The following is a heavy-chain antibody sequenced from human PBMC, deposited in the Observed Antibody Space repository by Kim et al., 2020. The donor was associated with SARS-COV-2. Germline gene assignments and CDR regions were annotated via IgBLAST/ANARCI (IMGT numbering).Heavy chain of an antibody. CDR3: ATAKTVAPAAPYYFDY. Sequence: VDSVKGRFTIPRDHAKTSLYLQMNSLRAEDTAVYYCATAKTVAPAAPYYFDYWGQGTLVTVSS. D-gene: IGHD6-13*01. V-gene: IGHV3-7*03. J-gene: IGHJ4*02.